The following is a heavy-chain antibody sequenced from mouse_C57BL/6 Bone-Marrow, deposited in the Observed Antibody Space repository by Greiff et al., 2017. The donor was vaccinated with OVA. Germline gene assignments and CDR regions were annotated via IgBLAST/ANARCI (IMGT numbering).Heavy chain of an antibody. J-gene: IGHJ2*01. CDR3: ARDYCSRFDY. Sequence: VQLQQSGPELVKPGASVKISCKASGYTFTDYYMNWVKQSHGKSLEWIGDINPNNGGTSYNQKFKGKATLTVDKSSSTAYMELRSLTSEDSAVYYCARDYCSRFDYWGQGTTLTVSS. V-gene: IGHV1-26*01. D-gene: IGHD1-1*01. CDR1: GYTFTDYY. CDR2: INPNNGGT.